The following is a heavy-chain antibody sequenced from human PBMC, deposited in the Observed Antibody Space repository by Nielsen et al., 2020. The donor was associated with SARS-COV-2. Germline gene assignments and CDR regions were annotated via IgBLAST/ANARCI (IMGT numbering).Heavy chain of an antibody. V-gene: IGHV3-53*01. CDR3: ARWAPSVVSFDY. Sequence: GRQAPGKGLEWVSVIYSGCTTYYADSVKGRFTISRDNAKNSLYPQMNSLRAEDTAVYYCARWAPSVVSFDYWGQGTLVTVSS. CDR2: IYSGCTT. D-gene: IGHD4-23*01. J-gene: IGHJ4*02.